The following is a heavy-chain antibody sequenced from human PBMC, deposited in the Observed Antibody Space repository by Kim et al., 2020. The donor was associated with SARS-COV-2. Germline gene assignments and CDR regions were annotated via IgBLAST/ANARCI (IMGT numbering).Heavy chain of an antibody. CDR3: ARGGNGDYGPLYNWFDP. CDR1: GFTVSSNY. V-gene: IGHV3-53*01. CDR2: IYSGGST. J-gene: IGHJ5*02. Sequence: GGSLRLSCAASGFTVSSNYMSWVRQAPGKGLEWVSVIYSGGSTYYADSVKGRFTISRDNSKNTLYLQMNSLRAEDTAVYYCARGGNGDYGPLYNWFDPWGQGTLVTVSS. D-gene: IGHD4-17*01.